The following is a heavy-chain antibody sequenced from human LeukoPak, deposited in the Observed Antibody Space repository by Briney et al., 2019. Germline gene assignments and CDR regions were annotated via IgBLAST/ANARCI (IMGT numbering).Heavy chain of an antibody. V-gene: IGHV3-15*01. CDR2: IKSKSDGETI. D-gene: IGHD2-15*01. CDR3: VTEGYCSGGSCYYY. Sequence: GGSLRLSCATSGFIFNTAWMSWVRQAPGKGLEWVGRIKSKSDGETIENPAPVKGRFTISRDDSKNTLYLQMNSLKTEDTAVYYCVTEGYCSGGSCYYYWRQGTLVTVPS. J-gene: IGHJ4*02. CDR1: GFIFNTAW.